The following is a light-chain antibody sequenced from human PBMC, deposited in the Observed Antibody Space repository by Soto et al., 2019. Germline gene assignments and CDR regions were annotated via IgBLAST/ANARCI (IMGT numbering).Light chain of an antibody. CDR1: PGISSY. CDR3: QQYYSYPFT. V-gene: IGKV1-8*01. Sequence: AIRMTQSPSSFSASTGDRVTITCRASPGISSYLAWYQQKPGKAPKLLIYAASTLQSGVPSRFSGSGYGTDFTLTISCLQSEDFATYYCQQYYSYPFTFGPGTKVDIK. CDR2: AAS. J-gene: IGKJ3*01.